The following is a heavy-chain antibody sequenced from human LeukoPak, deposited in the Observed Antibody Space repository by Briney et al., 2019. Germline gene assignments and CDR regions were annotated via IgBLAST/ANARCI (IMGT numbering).Heavy chain of an antibody. CDR3: ARVKPRITMTVVVDWDDAFDI. CDR2: IIPIFGTA. CDR1: GGTFSSYA. D-gene: IGHD3-22*01. V-gene: IGHV1-69*13. Sequence: SVKVSCKASGGTFSSYAISWVRQAPGQGLEWMGGIIPIFGTANYAQKFQGRVTITADESTSTAYMELSSLRSEDTAVYYCARVKPRITMTVVVDWDDAFDIRGQGTMVTVSS. J-gene: IGHJ3*02.